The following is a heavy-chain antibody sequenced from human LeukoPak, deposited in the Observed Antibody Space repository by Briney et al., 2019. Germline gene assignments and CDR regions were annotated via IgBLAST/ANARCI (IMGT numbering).Heavy chain of an antibody. CDR2: ISYDGSNK. CDR1: GFPFSSYG. V-gene: IGHV3-30*18. D-gene: IGHD3-22*01. J-gene: IGHJ4*02. Sequence: GGSLRLSCAASGFPFSSYGMHWVRQAPGEGLEWVAVISYDGSNKYYADSVKGRFTISRDNSKNTLYLQMNSLRAEDTAVYFCAKEIHDGSGSYSYFEHWGQGTLVTVSS. CDR3: AKEIHDGSGSYSYFEH.